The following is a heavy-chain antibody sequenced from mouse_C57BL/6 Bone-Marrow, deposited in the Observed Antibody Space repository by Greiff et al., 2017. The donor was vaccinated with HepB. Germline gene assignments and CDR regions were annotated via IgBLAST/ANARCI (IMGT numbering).Heavy chain of an antibody. D-gene: IGHD1-1*01. CDR3: ARGITTVVATPYYFDY. CDR1: GYTFTSYW. Sequence: QVQLQQPGAELVRPGSSVKLSCKASGYTFTSYWMHWVKQRPIQGLEWIGNIDPSDSETHYNQKFKDKATLTVDKSSNTTYMQLSRLTSEDSAVYYCARGITTVVATPYYFDYWGKGTTLTVSS. V-gene: IGHV1-52*01. J-gene: IGHJ2*01. CDR2: IDPSDSET.